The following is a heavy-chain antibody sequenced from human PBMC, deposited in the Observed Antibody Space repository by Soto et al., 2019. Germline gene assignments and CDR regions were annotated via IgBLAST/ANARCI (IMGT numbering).Heavy chain of an antibody. CDR3: ARLVSDCSSTSCYAFDI. J-gene: IGHJ3*02. D-gene: IGHD2-2*01. CDR1: GYSVSSNSAA. V-gene: IGHV6-1*01. Sequence: QTLSLTGAISGYSVSSNSAAWNWIRQSPSRGLEWLGRTYYRSKWYNDYAVSVKSRITINPDTSKNQFSLQLNSVTPEDTAVYYCARLVSDCSSTSCYAFDIWGQGTMVTVS. CDR2: TYYRSKWYN.